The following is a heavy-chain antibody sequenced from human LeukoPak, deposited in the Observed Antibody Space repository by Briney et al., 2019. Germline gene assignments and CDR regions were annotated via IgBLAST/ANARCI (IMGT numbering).Heavy chain of an antibody. CDR1: GFTFSSYA. D-gene: IGHD2-15*01. CDR3: ANSPVAATGPSFDY. Sequence: GGSLRLSCAASGFTFSSYAMSWVRQAPGKGLEWVSAISGSGGSTYYADSVKGRFTISRDNSKNTLYLRMNSLRAEDTAVYYCANSPVAATGPSFDYWGQGTLVTVSS. CDR2: ISGSGGST. J-gene: IGHJ4*02. V-gene: IGHV3-23*01.